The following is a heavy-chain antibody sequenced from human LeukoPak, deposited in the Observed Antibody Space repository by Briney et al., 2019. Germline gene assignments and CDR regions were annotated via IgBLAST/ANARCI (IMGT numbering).Heavy chain of an antibody. CDR3: ARRGVEYGSGSY. D-gene: IGHD3-10*01. J-gene: IGHJ4*02. CDR1: GGSISSSNW. CDR2: IYHSGST. Sequence: PSETLSLTCAVSGGSISSSNWWSWVRQPPGKGLEWIGEIYHSGSTNYNPSLKSRVTISVDKSKNQFSLKLSSVTAADTAVYYCARRGVEYGSGSYWGQGTLVTVAS. V-gene: IGHV4-4*02.